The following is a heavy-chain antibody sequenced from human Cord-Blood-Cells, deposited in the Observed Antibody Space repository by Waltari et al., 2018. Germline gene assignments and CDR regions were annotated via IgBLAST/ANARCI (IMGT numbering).Heavy chain of an antibody. Sequence: QVQLVESGGGLVQPGRSLRLSCAASGFTFSSYAMHWVRQAPGKGLEWVAVISYDGSNKYYADAVKGRFTISRDNSKNTLYLQMNSLRAEDTAVYYCARCIAAAGTGYFQHWGQGTLVTVSS. J-gene: IGHJ1*01. CDR3: ARCIAAAGTGYFQH. V-gene: IGHV3-30*04. D-gene: IGHD6-13*01. CDR1: GFTFSSYA. CDR2: ISYDGSNK.